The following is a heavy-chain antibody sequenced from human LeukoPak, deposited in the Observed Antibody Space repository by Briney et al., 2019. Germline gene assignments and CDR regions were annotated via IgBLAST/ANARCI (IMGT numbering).Heavy chain of an antibody. V-gene: IGHV3-21*01. D-gene: IGHD3-22*01. CDR2: ISSSSSYI. CDR1: GFTFSSYS. J-gene: IGHJ4*02. CDR3: ARGFYDSSGYFLLDY. Sequence: PGGSLRLSCAASGFTFSSYSMNWVRQAPGKGLEWVSSISSSSSYIYYADSVKGRFTIPRGNAKNSLYLQMNSLRAEDTAVYYCARGFYDSSGYFLLDYWGQGTLVTVSS.